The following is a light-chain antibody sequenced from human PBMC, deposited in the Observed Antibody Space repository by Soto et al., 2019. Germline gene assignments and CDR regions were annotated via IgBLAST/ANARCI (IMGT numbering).Light chain of an antibody. J-gene: IGKJ1*01. CDR1: QSVSKY. CDR2: GAI. CDR3: QQSYSTPET. V-gene: IGKV1-39*01. Sequence: DIQMTQSPSSLSASVGDRVTITCRASQSVSKYLNWYQQNPGKAPKLLIYGAISLHSGVPSRFSGSGSGTYFTLTISNLQPEDFASYYCQQSYSTPETFGQGTKVEIK.